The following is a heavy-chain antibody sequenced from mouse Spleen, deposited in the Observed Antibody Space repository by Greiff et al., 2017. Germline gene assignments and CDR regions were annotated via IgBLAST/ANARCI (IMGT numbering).Heavy chain of an antibody. CDR1: GFTFSDYG. Sequence: EVQLVESVGGLVKPGGSLKLSCAASGFTFSDYGMHWVRQAPEKGLEWVAYISSGSSTIYYADTVKGRFTISRDNAKNTLFLQMTSLRSEDTAMYYCARVGFAYWGQGTLVTVSA. J-gene: IGHJ3*01. V-gene: IGHV5-17*01. CDR2: ISSGSSTI. CDR3: ARVGFAY.